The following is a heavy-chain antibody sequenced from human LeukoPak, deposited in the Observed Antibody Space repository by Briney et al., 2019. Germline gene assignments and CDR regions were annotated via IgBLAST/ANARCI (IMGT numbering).Heavy chain of an antibody. V-gene: IGHV3-33*01. Sequence: GGSLRLSCAASGFTFSSYGMHWVRQAPGKGLEWVAVIWYDGSNKYYADSVKGRFTISRDNSKNTLYLQMNSLRAEDMAVYYCARDRIQLNYYYYYGMDVWGQGTTVTVSS. CDR2: IWYDGSNK. CDR1: GFTFSSYG. D-gene: IGHD5-18*01. CDR3: ARDRIQLNYYYYYGMDV. J-gene: IGHJ6*02.